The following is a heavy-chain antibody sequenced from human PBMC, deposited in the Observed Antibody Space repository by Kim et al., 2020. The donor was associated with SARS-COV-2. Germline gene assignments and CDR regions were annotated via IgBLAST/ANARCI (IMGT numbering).Heavy chain of an antibody. CDR1: GYTFTSYG. V-gene: IGHV1-18*01. Sequence: ASVKVSCKASGYTFTSYGISWVRQAPGQGLEWMGWISAYNGNTNYAQKLQGRVTMTTDTSTSTAYMELRSLRSDDTAVYYCARGSVTTVTTDGAFDIWGQGTMVTVSS. D-gene: IGHD4-17*01. CDR2: ISAYNGNT. CDR3: ARGSVTTVTTDGAFDI. J-gene: IGHJ3*02.